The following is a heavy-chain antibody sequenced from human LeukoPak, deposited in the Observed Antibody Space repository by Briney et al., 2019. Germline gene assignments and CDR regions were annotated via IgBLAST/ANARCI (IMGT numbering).Heavy chain of an antibody. CDR1: GFAFSSYE. CDR3: ARDLYRIVVVPHYFDY. D-gene: IGHD3-22*01. CDR2: ISSSGSTI. Sequence: GGSLRLSCAASGFAFSSYEMNWVRQAPGKGLEGVSYISSSGSTIYYADSVKGRFTISRDNAKNSLYLQMTSLRAEATAVYSCARDLYRIVVVPHYFDYWGPGTLVTVSS. V-gene: IGHV3-48*03. J-gene: IGHJ4*02.